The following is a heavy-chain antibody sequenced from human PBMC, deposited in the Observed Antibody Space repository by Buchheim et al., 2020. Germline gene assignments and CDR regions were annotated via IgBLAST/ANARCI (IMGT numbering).Heavy chain of an antibody. CDR2: ITGSGVTT. Sequence: EVQLLESGGSLVQPGGSLRLSCAASGFTFSSSGMSWVRQAPGKGLEWVSSITGSGVTTFYADSVKGRFTISRDNSKNTLYLQMNSLRAEDTAVYYCAKRGSGYYFDYWGQGTL. J-gene: IGHJ4*02. CDR3: AKRGSGYYFDY. D-gene: IGHD3-22*01. V-gene: IGHV3-23*01. CDR1: GFTFSSSG.